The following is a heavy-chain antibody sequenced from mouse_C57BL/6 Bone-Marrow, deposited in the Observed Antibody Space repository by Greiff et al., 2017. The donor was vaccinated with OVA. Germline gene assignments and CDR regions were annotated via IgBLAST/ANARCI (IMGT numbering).Heavy chain of an antibody. CDR1: GYTFTSYT. V-gene: IGHV1-4*01. J-gene: IGHJ3*01. CDR2: INPSSGYT. Sequence: QVQLQQSGAELARPGASVKMSCKASGYTFTSYTMHCVKQRPGQGLEWIGYINPSSGYTKYNQKFKDKATLTADKSSSTAYMQLSSLTSEDSAVYYCATHYYSNYPFAYWGQGTLVTVSA. D-gene: IGHD2-5*01. CDR3: ATHYYSNYPFAY.